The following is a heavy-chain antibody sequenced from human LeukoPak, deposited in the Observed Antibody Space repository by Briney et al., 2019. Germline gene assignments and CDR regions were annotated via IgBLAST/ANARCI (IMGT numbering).Heavy chain of an antibody. V-gene: IGHV1-18*01. CDR3: ARGGILTGYYIGDY. D-gene: IGHD3-9*01. J-gene: IGHJ4*02. CDR1: GGTFSTYV. Sequence: VASVKVSCKSSGGTFSTYVISWVRQAPGQGLEWMGWISAYNGNTNYAQKLQGRVTMTTDTSTSTACMELRSLRSDDTAVYYCARGGILTGYYIGDYWGQGTLVTVSS. CDR2: ISAYNGNT.